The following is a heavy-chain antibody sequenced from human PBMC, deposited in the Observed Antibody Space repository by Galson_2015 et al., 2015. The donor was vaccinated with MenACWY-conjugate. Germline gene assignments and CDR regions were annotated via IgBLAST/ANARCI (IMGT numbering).Heavy chain of an antibody. CDR3: ASTYGDFWSGYFDY. CDR1: GFTFSTYA. J-gene: IGHJ4*02. Sequence: SLRLSCAASGFTFSTYAMNWVRQAPGKGLEWVSGISGPGFSTYYADSVKGRFTISRDNSKNTIYLQMNSLRAEDTAVYYCASTYGDFWSGYFDYWGQGTLVTVSS. D-gene: IGHD3-3*01. V-gene: IGHV3-23*01. CDR2: ISGPGFST.